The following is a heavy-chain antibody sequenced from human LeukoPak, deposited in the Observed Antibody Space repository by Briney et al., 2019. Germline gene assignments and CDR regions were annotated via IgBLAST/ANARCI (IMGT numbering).Heavy chain of an antibody. J-gene: IGHJ6*03. D-gene: IGHD6-6*01. Sequence: GGSLRPSCAASGFTLSENNVHWVRQAPGKGLEWVALISNDGNSKDYADSVKGRFTLSGDNSKTTLYLQMNSLRAEDTAVYYCARRGYSSSSPHLRRPGEWGYYYYMDVWGKGTTVTVSS. CDR3: ARRGYSSSSPHLRRPGEWGYYYYMDV. CDR1: GFTLSENN. V-gene: IGHV3-30-3*01. CDR2: ISNDGNSK.